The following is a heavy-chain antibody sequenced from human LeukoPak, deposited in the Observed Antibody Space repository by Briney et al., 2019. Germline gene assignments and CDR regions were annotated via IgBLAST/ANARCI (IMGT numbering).Heavy chain of an antibody. Sequence: PGGSLRLSCAASGFTFSSYAMSWVRQAPGKGLEWVSAISGSGGSTYYTDSVKGRFTISRDNSKNTLYLQMNSLRAEDTAVYYCARVGPVVRFLAVAGDYFDYWGQGTLVTVSS. V-gene: IGHV3-23*01. J-gene: IGHJ4*02. D-gene: IGHD6-19*01. CDR2: ISGSGGST. CDR1: GFTFSSYA. CDR3: ARVGPVVRFLAVAGDYFDY.